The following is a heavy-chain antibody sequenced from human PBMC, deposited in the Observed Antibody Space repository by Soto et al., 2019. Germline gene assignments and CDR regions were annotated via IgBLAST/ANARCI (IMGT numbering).Heavy chain of an antibody. J-gene: IGHJ3*02. Sequence: QVQLAQSGAEVKNPGASVKVSCKASGYTFTDYYIDWVRQAPAQGLEWMGWINPNSGDTKDAQKFQGGATMTRDTSISTTYMDLSRLTSDDTALYYCARGPSHGAFDIWGRGTIITVSS. CDR3: ARGPSHGAFDI. V-gene: IGHV1-2*02. CDR1: GYTFTDYY. CDR2: INPNSGDT.